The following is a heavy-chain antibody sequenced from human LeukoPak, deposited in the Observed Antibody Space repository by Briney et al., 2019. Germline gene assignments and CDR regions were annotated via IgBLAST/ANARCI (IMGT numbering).Heavy chain of an antibody. J-gene: IGHJ4*02. Sequence: GGSLRLSCVTSGFTFSTYFMSWVRKFPGKGLEWLSSICTSGATTTYADSVKGRFTISRDNAKNSLYLQMNSLRAEDTAVYYCASLDYWGQGTLVTVSS. CDR2: ICTSGATT. CDR1: GFTFSTYF. CDR3: ASLDY. V-gene: IGHV3-11*01.